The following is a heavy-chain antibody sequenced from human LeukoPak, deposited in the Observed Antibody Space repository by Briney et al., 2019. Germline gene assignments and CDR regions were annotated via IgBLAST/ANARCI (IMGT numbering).Heavy chain of an antibody. CDR1: GGSFSGYY. Sequence: SETLSLTCAVYGGSFSGYYWSWLRQPPGKGLEWLGEINHSGSTNYNPSLKSRVTISVDTSKNQFSLKLSSVTAADTAVYYCARRYYELIYYYYGMDVWGKGTTVTVSS. CDR3: ARRYYELIYYYYGMDV. J-gene: IGHJ6*04. CDR2: INHSGST. V-gene: IGHV4-34*01. D-gene: IGHD3-22*01.